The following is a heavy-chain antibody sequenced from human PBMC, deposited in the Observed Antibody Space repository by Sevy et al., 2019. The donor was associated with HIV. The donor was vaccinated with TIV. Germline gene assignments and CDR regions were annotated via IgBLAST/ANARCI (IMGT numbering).Heavy chain of an antibody. Sequence: ASVMVSCKASGYTFTGYYMHWVRQAPGQGLEWMGWINPNSGGTNYAQKFQGRVTMTRDTSISTAYMELSRLRSDDTAVYYCARALTYYYDSSGYDPNAFDIWGQGTMVTVSS. CDR1: GYTFTGYY. V-gene: IGHV1-2*02. J-gene: IGHJ3*02. CDR2: INPNSGGT. CDR3: ARALTYYYDSSGYDPNAFDI. D-gene: IGHD3-22*01.